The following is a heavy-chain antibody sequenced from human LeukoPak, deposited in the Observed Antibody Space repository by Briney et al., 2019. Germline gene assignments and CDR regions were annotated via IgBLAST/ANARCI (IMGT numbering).Heavy chain of an antibody. J-gene: IGHJ5*02. Sequence: PSETLSLTCAVSGGSISSSNWWSWVRQPPGKGLEWIGEIYHSGSTNYNPSLKSRVTISVDKSKNQFSLKLSSVTAADTAVYYCARDGGDYGSGSYRNWFDPWGQGTLVTVS. CDR1: GGSISSSNW. V-gene: IGHV4-4*02. CDR2: IYHSGST. D-gene: IGHD3-10*01. CDR3: ARDGGDYGSGSYRNWFDP.